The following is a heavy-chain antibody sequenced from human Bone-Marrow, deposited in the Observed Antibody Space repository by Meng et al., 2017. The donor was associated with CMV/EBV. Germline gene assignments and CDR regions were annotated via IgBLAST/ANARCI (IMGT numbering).Heavy chain of an antibody. D-gene: IGHD2-8*01. CDR2: IKSDGSYR. CDR3: VRDEEKHGLDY. J-gene: IGHJ4*02. V-gene: IGHV3-74*01. CDR1: GFTIRRHW. Sequence: GESLKISCAASGFTIRRHWMHWVRQVPGKGLACVSRIKSDGSYRDYADFVQGRFTISRDNAKDTVYLQMNNLRDDDTAIYYCVRDEEKHGLDYWGQGILVAASS.